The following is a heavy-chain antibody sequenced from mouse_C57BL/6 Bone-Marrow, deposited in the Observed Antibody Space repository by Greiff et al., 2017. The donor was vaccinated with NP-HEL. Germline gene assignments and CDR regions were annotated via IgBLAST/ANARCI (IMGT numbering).Heavy chain of an antibody. V-gene: IGHV5-4*01. J-gene: IGHJ3*01. D-gene: IGHD2-13*01. CDR1: GFTFSSYA. CDR3: ARGSTMVTRGFAY. Sequence: EVQVVESGGGLVKPGGSLKLSCAASGFTFSSYAMSWVRQTPEKRLEWVATISDGGSYTYYPDNVKGRFTISRDNAENNLYLQMSHLKSEDTAMYYCARGSTMVTRGFAYWGQGTLVTVSA. CDR2: ISDGGSYT.